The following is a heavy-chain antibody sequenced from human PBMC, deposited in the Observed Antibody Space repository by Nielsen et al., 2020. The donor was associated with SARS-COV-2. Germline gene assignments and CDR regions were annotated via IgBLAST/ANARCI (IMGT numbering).Heavy chain of an antibody. CDR2: INQSGSA. D-gene: IGHD3-10*01. CDR1: GGSLSDYY. Sequence: GSLRLSCAVYGGSLSDYYWTWIRQSPGKGLEWIGEINQSGSANYNPSLKSRVTISVDTSKNQFSLKLSSVTAADTAVYYCARVHYYGSGSYYIGAFDIWGQGTMVTVSS. J-gene: IGHJ3*02. V-gene: IGHV4-34*01. CDR3: ARVHYYGSGSYYIGAFDI.